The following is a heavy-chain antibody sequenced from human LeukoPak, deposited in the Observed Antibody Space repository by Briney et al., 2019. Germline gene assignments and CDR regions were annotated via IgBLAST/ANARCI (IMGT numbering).Heavy chain of an antibody. CDR1: GWSFNDYY. CDR2: INARGDT. Sequence: PSETLSLTCAVYGWSFNDYYWNWIRQPPGKGLEWVGEINARGDTNFNPSLKSRVTISVDTSKSQFSLTLTSMIAADTAVYYCARGQVPAARGYSWFDPWGQGTLVTVSS. D-gene: IGHD2-2*01. J-gene: IGHJ5*02. V-gene: IGHV4-34*01. CDR3: ARGQVPAARGYSWFDP.